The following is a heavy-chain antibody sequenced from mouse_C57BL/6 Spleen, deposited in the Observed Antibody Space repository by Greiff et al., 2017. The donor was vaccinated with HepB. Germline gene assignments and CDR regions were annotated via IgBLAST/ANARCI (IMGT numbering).Heavy chain of an antibody. Sequence: EVQRVESGPELVKPGASVKMSCKASGYTFTDYNMHWVKQSHGKSLEWIGYINPNNGGTSYNQKFKGKATLTVNKSSSTAYMELRSLTSEDSAVYYCARGDYGIPFAYWGQGTLVTVSA. V-gene: IGHV1-22*01. CDR1: GYTFTDYN. J-gene: IGHJ3*01. CDR3: ARGDYGIPFAY. CDR2: INPNNGGT. D-gene: IGHD1-1*01.